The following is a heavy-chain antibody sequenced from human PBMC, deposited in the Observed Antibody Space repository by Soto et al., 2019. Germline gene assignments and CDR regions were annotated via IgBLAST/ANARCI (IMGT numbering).Heavy chain of an antibody. CDR3: AREDRDRETGLVPAAIDGMDV. CDR1: GGTFSRYS. Sequence: QVQLVQSGAEVKKPGSSVKVSCKASGGTFSRYSITWVRQAPGHGLEWIGRIIPIFGIASYAQKFQGRVTLTAEESTSTAYKELSSLRSADTAVYYCAREDRDRETGLVPAAIDGMDVWGQGTTVTVSS. V-gene: IGHV1-69*08. D-gene: IGHD2-2*01. J-gene: IGHJ6*02. CDR2: IIPIFGIA.